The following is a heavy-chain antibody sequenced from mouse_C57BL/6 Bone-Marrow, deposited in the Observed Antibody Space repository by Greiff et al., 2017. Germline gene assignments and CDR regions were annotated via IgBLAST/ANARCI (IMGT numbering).Heavy chain of an antibody. J-gene: IGHJ2*01. CDR2: INPNNGGT. CDR1: GYTFTDYY. V-gene: IGHV1-26*01. CDR3: ARDYYGSSDY. D-gene: IGHD1-1*01. Sequence: VQLQQSGPELEKPGASVKISCKASGYTFTDYYMNWVKQSHGKSLEWIGDINPNNGGTSYNQKFKGKATLTVDKSSSTAYMELRSLTSEDSAVYYCARDYYGSSDYWGQGTTLTVSS.